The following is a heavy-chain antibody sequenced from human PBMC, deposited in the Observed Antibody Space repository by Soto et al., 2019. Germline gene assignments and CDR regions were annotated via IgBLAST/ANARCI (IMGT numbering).Heavy chain of an antibody. D-gene: IGHD3-10*01. V-gene: IGHV3-23*01. CDR3: AKVRDYYGSGSYDL. CDR1: GFTFSSYA. Sequence: GESLKISCAASGFTFSSYAMSWVRQAPGKGLEWVSAISGSGCSTYYADSVKGGFTISRDNSKNTLYLQMNSLRAEATATYDCAKVRDYYGSGSYDLWGQGTLVTVSS. J-gene: IGHJ5*02. CDR2: ISGSGCST.